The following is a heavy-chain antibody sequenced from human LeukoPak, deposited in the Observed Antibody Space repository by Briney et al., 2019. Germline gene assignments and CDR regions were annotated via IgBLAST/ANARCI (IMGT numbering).Heavy chain of an antibody. Sequence: GGSLRLSCAASGFTISSNYMSWVSQAPGKGLEWVSVIYSGGSTYYADSVKGRFTISRDNSKNTLYLQMNSLSVEDTAVYYCAREYSGYDPGYYYIDVWGKGTTVTVSS. CDR2: IYSGGST. D-gene: IGHD5-12*01. J-gene: IGHJ6*03. CDR1: GFTISSNY. V-gene: IGHV3-66*02. CDR3: AREYSGYDPGYYYIDV.